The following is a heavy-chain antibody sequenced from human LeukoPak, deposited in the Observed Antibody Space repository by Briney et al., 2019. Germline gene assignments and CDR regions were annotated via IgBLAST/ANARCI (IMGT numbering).Heavy chain of an antibody. J-gene: IGHJ4*02. V-gene: IGHV3-74*01. CDR2: ITNDGSST. CDR1: GLTFSSHW. CDR3: AVDLSGSEDY. Sequence: PGGSLRLSCAASGLTFSSHWMHWVRQAPGKGLVWVSRITNDGSSTTYADSVKGRFTISRDNAKNMLYLQVNSLRTEDTAIYYCAVDLSGSEDYWGQGTLVTVSS. D-gene: IGHD3-10*01.